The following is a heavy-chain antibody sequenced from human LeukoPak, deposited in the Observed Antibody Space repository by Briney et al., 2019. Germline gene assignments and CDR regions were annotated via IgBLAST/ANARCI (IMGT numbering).Heavy chain of an antibody. CDR3: AKTLGYCSSTSCQGAFDI. Sequence: GGSLRLSCAASGFTFSSYSMNWVRQAPGKGLEWVSSISSSSSYIYYADSVKGRFTISRDNAKNSLYLQMNSLRAEDTAVYYCAKTLGYCSSTSCQGAFDIWGQGTMVTVSS. CDR2: ISSSSSYI. D-gene: IGHD2-2*01. CDR1: GFTFSSYS. J-gene: IGHJ3*02. V-gene: IGHV3-21*04.